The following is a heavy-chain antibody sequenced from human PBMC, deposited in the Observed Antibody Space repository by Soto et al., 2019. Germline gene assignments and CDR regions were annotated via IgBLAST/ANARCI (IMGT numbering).Heavy chain of an antibody. CDR1: GFSLSTTRVG. V-gene: IGHV2-5*02. Sequence: QITLKESGPTLVKPTQTLTLTCTFSGFSLSTTRVGVGWIRQPPGEALEWLALLYWDDDKLYSPSLKRRLTITKDTSKNQVVLTLTNMDPVDTATYYCAHSKPSVMRYYFDYWGQGTLVTVSS. CDR2: LYWDDDK. CDR3: AHSKPSVMRYYFDY. J-gene: IGHJ4*02.